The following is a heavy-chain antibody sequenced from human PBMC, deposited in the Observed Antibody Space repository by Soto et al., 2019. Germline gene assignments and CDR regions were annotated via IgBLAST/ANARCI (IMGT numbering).Heavy chain of an antibody. CDR3: ARGVEMVDY. J-gene: IGHJ4*02. CDR2: IYSDGST. Sequence: EVPLVESGGGLVQPGGSLRLSCAASGYTVSSNYMSWVRQAPGKGLEWVSVIYSDGSTYHVDSVKGRFSISRDIFKNTLYLQMNSLRAEDTAVYYCARGVEMVDYWGQGTLVTVSS. V-gene: IGHV3-66*01. CDR1: GYTVSSNY.